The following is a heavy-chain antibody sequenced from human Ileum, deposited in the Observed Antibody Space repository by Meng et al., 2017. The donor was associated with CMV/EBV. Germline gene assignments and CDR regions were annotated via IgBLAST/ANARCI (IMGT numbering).Heavy chain of an antibody. D-gene: IGHD6-19*01. CDR1: GYSFTSLG. Sequence: QVQIGQSGAEVKKPGDSGRVSCKASGYSFTSLGMHWVRQTPGQKLEWMGYINGGNGDTAFSPKAQGRVTITRDTSASTAYMELNNLRSEDTGIYYCARSGDPGITVTGAFDIWGQGTLVTVSS. CDR2: INGGNGDT. J-gene: IGHJ4*02. CDR3: ARSGDPGITVTGAFDI. V-gene: IGHV1-3*01.